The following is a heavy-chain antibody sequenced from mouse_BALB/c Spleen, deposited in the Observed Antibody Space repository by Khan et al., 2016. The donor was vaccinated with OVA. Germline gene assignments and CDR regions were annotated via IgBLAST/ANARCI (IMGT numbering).Heavy chain of an antibody. CDR2: ISPGGGDT. CDR3: ASRNYFGYTFAY. Sequence: QVQLQQSGAELARPGASVKLSCKASGYTFTDYYINWVKLRTGQGLEWIGEISPGGGDTYYNERFKGKATLTADKYSSTAYMQQRSTTSEAAAVYFCASRNYFGYTFAYWGQGTLVTVSA. CDR1: GYTFTDYY. V-gene: IGHV1-77*01. D-gene: IGHD1-2*01. J-gene: IGHJ3*01.